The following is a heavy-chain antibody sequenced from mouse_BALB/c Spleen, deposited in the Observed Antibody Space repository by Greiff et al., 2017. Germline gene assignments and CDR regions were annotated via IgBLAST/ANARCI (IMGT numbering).Heavy chain of an antibody. Sequence: VQRVESGPGLVAPSQNLSITCTVSGFSLTSYGVHWVRQPPGKGLEWLGVIWGGGSTDYNSALKSRLSISKDNSKSQVFLKMNSLQTDDTAMYYCAIKELGTFAYWGQGTLVTVSA. D-gene: IGHD4-1*01. CDR3: AIKELGTFAY. CDR2: IWGGGST. CDR1: GFSLTSYG. V-gene: IGHV2-9*01. J-gene: IGHJ3*01.